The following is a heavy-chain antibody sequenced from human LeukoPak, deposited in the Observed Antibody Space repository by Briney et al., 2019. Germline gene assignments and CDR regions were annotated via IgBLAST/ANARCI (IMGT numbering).Heavy chain of an antibody. J-gene: IGHJ6*03. CDR1: GGSIGTYY. CDR2: IYVTGT. CDR3: ARHIGGGIEDIDV. V-gene: IGHV4-59*08. Sequence: SETLSLTCTVYGGSIGTYYWSWIRQSPGKGLEWIGYIYVTGTRYNPYLQSRVTILVDRSRNQFFLKMSSVTAADTAVYYCARHIGGGIEDIDVWGKGTKVIVSS. D-gene: IGHD3-16*02.